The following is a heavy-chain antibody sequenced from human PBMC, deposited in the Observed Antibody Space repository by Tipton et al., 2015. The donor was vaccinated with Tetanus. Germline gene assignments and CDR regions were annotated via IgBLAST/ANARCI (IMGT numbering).Heavy chain of an antibody. CDR2: INHGGDT. CDR3: ARANGPGSYLDY. V-gene: IGHV4-34*01. J-gene: IGHJ4*02. Sequence: TLSLTCVGYGESLRDYFWTWIRQPPGKGLEWIGEINHGGDTNFSPSLKSRVTISVDTSKNQFSLKLSSVTAADTAVYYCARANGPGSYLDYWGQGTLVTVSS. CDR1: GESLRDYF. D-gene: IGHD2-8*01.